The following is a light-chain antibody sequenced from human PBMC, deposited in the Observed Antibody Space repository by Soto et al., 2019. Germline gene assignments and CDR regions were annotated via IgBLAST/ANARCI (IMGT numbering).Light chain of an antibody. V-gene: IGLV2-8*01. Sequence: QSALTQPPSASGSPGQSVTISCTGTSSDVGGYNYVSWYQQRPGEAPKVMIYEVSKRSSGVPDRFSGSKSGNTASLTVSGLQAEDEADYYCSSYAGSNNFVVFGGGTKVTVL. CDR3: SSYAGSNNFVV. CDR1: SSDVGGYNY. J-gene: IGLJ2*01. CDR2: EVS.